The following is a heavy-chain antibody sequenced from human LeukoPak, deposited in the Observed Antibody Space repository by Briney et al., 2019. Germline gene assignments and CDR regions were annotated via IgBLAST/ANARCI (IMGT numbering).Heavy chain of an antibody. CDR2: ISYDGSNK. D-gene: IGHD3-9*01. J-gene: IGHJ4*02. Sequence: GGSLRLSCAASGFTFSSYGMHWVRQAPGKGLEWVAVISYDGSNKYYADSVKGRFTIPRDNSKNTLYLQMNSLRAEDTAVYYCAKEDDILTGYYPLDYWGQGTLVTVSS. CDR1: GFTFSSYG. CDR3: AKEDDILTGYYPLDY. V-gene: IGHV3-30*18.